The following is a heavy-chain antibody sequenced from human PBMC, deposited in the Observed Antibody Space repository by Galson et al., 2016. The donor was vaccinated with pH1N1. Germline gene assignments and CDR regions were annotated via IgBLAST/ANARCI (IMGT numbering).Heavy chain of an antibody. D-gene: IGHD7-27*01. Sequence: SLRLSCAASGFTFSSHWMHWVRQAPGQGLEWVGKIKADGSERYYVDTVKGRITISRDNAKNSLYLQMNSLRVEDTAVYFCARGWGAHESWGQGTLVTVSS. J-gene: IGHJ5*02. V-gene: IGHV3-7*01. CDR3: ARGWGAHES. CDR1: GFTFSSHW. CDR2: IKADGSER.